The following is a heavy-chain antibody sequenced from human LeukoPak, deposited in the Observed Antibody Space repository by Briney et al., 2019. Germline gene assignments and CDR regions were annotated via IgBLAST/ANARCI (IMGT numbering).Heavy chain of an antibody. CDR1: GGSISSYY. V-gene: IGHV4-59*01. CDR2: IYYSGST. J-gene: IGHJ5*02. CDR3: ARESFAVAGPGWYKTNWFDP. Sequence: SETLSLTCTVSGGSISSYYWSWIRQPPGKGLEWIGYIYYSGSTNYNPSLKSRVTISVDTSKNQFSLKLSSVTAADTAVYYCARESFAVAGPGWYKTNWFDPWGQGTLVTVSS. D-gene: IGHD6-19*01.